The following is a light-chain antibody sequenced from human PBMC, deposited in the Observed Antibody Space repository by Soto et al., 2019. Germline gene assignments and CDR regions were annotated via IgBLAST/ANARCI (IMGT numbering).Light chain of an antibody. CDR2: KVS. Sequence: QSALTQPASVSGSPRQSITISCTGTSSDVGDGDFVSWYQQRPGNAPKLMMYKVSNRPSGVSNRFSGSQSGNTASLTTSGLQAEGEVDYFRCSSTRSYTCVFGGGTKLTVL. CDR3: CSSTRSYTCV. CDR1: SSDVGDGDF. V-gene: IGLV2-14*01. J-gene: IGLJ3*02.